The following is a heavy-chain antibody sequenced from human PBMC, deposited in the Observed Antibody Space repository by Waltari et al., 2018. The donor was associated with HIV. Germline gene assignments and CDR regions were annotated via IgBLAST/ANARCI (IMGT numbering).Heavy chain of an antibody. CDR3: ARDPNTVNFWRRGHYSPSKYGMDV. D-gene: IGHD3-3*01. V-gene: IGHV1-18*01. CDR1: GYTFTTYG. J-gene: IGHJ6*02. CDR2: ISPHKGDT. Sequence: QIQLVQSGDEVKKPGASVKVSCKASGYTFTTYGISWVRQAPGQGLAWMGWISPHKGDTTDAQTCQGRVTMTTDTSTSTVYMELTSLRSDDTAVYYCARDPNTVNFWRRGHYSPSKYGMDVWGQGTTVTVSS.